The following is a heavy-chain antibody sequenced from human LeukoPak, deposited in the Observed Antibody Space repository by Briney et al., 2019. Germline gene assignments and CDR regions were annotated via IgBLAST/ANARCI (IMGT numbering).Heavy chain of an antibody. V-gene: IGHV1-69*13. Sequence: ASVKVSCKASGCTFSSYAISWVRQAPGQGLEWMGGIIPIFGKANYAQKFQGRVTITADESTSTAYMELSSLRSEDTAVYYCARDGDYGDYSWFDPWGQGTLVTVSS. CDR3: ARDGDYGDYSWFDP. CDR1: GCTFSSYA. CDR2: IIPIFGKA. J-gene: IGHJ5*02. D-gene: IGHD4-17*01.